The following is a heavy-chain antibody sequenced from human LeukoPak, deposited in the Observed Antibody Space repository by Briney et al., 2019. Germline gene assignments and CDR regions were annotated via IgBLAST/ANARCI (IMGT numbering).Heavy chain of an antibody. D-gene: IGHD3-16*01. Sequence: PGGSLRLSCTASGFTFGDYAMSWVRQAPGKGLEGVSVIVGGGGTTYHAGSVKGRFTISRDNSKNTLYLQMNSLRAEDTAVYYCAKQGGYLWGSYRFDYWGQGTLVTVSS. CDR1: GFTFGDYA. CDR3: AKQGGYLWGSYRFDY. CDR2: IVGGGGTT. J-gene: IGHJ4*02. V-gene: IGHV3-23*01.